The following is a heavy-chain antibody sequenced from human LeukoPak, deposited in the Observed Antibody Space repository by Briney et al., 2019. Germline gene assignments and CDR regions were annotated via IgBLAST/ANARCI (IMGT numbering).Heavy chain of an antibody. Sequence: PGGSLRLSCTPAGSTFDTYGTSCVRQAPGKWLEWVAVISYDGSNKYYADSVKGRFTISRDNTKKTLYLQMNNLRAEDTAVYYCAKGESGSYPSSPDYWGQGTLVTVSS. D-gene: IGHD1-26*01. V-gene: IGHV3-30*18. CDR1: GSTFDTYG. J-gene: IGHJ4*02. CDR2: ISYDGSNK. CDR3: AKGESGSYPSSPDY.